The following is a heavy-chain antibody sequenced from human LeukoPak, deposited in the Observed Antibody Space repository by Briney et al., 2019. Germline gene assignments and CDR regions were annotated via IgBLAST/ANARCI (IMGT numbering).Heavy chain of an antibody. CDR1: GGSISSGGYY. Sequence: PSETLSLTCTVSGGSISSGGYYWSWIRQHPGKGLEWIGYIYYSGSTYYNPSLKSRVTISVDTSKNQFSPKLSSVTAADTAVYYCARATYGDFDPWGQGTLVTVSS. CDR2: IYYSGST. D-gene: IGHD4-17*01. J-gene: IGHJ5*02. V-gene: IGHV4-31*03. CDR3: ARATYGDFDP.